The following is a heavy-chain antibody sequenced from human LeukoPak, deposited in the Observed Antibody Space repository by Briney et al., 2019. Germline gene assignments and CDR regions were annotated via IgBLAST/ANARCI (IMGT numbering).Heavy chain of an antibody. CDR3: AKDRGEGYYDSLLGY. J-gene: IGHJ4*02. CDR2: IWYDGSNK. D-gene: IGHD3-22*01. CDR1: GSTFSSYG. Sequence: GGSLRLSCAASGSTFSSYGMHWVRQAPGKGLEWVAVIWYDGSNKYYADSVKGRFTISRDNSKNTLYLQMNSLRAEDTAVYYCAKDRGEGYYDSLLGYWGQGTLVTVSS. V-gene: IGHV3-33*06.